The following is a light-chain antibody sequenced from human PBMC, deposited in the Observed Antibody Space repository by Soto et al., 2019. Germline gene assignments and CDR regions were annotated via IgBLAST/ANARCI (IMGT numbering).Light chain of an antibody. J-gene: IGKJ1*01. V-gene: IGKV3-15*01. CDR1: QSVSSN. CDR2: GAS. CDR3: KHYNNWPRT. Sequence: EIVMTQSPATLSVSPGERATLSCRASQSVSSNLAWYQQKPGQAPRLLIYGASTRATGIPARFSGSGSGTEFTRTISSLQSEDFAVYYCKHYNNWPRTFGQGTKVEIK.